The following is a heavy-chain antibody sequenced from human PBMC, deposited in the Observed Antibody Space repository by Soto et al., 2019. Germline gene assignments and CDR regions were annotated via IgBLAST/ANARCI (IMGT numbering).Heavy chain of an antibody. D-gene: IGHD1-7*01. CDR1: GGSFSGYY. CDR3: ARGRGTGTHNDVDWFDP. CDR2: INHSGST. J-gene: IGHJ5*02. V-gene: IGHV4-34*01. Sequence: SETLSLTCAVYGGSFSGYYWSWIRQPPGKGLEWIGEINHSGSTNYNPSLKSRATISVDTSKNQFSLKLSSVTAADTAVYYCARGRGTGTHNDVDWFDPWGQGT.